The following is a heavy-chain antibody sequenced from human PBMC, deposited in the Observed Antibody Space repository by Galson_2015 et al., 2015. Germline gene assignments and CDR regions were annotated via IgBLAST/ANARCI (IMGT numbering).Heavy chain of an antibody. CDR2: TDHTGSYL. Sequence: SLRLSCAASGFTFSGYSMDWVRQAPGKGLEWISYTDHTGSYLYYADSVKGRFTISRDNAKNSLYLQMNSLRAEDTAVYHCARDPPRAMGVYYYYGMDDWGQGTTVTVSS. J-gene: IGHJ6*02. CDR3: ARDPPRAMGVYYYYGMDD. D-gene: IGHD3-16*01. V-gene: IGHV3-21*05. CDR1: GFTFSGYS.